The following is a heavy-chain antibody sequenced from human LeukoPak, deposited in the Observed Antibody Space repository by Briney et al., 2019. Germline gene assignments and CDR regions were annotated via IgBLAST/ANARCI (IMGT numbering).Heavy chain of an antibody. Sequence: PGGSLRLSCVASGFTFGFYWMAWVRQAPGKGLEWVANIKQDGNEKYYVDSARGRFTISRDNAKNSLYLQMNSLRAEDTAVYYCARGYRGYNDYWGQGTLVTVSS. J-gene: IGHJ4*02. V-gene: IGHV3-7*02. CDR1: GFTFGFYW. CDR2: IKQDGNEK. CDR3: ARGYRGYNDY. D-gene: IGHD5-12*01.